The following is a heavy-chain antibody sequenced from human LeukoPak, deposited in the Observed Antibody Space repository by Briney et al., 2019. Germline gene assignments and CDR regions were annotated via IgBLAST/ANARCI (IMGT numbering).Heavy chain of an antibody. CDR2: IGSRSGRT. CDR1: GFSFSSCE. V-gene: IGHV3-23*01. CDR3: AKLGGYYDSSGLRYFDF. D-gene: IGHD3-22*01. Sequence: GGSLRLSCAASGFSFSSCEMNWVRQAPGKGLEWVSAIGSRSGRTFYADSVKGRFTISKDNSKNTLYLQMNSLRAEDTAVYYCAKLGGYYDSSGLRYFDFWGQGTLVTVSS. J-gene: IGHJ4*02.